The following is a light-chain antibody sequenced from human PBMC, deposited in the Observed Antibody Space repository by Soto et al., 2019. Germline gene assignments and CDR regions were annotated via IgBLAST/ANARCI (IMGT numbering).Light chain of an antibody. CDR3: RSYDSSLSGWV. CDR2: GNS. CDR1: SSNIGAGYN. J-gene: IGLJ3*02. V-gene: IGLV1-40*01. Sequence: QSALTQPPSVSGAPGQRVTISCTGSSSNIGAGYNVHWYQQLPGTAPKLLIYGNSNRPSGVPDRFSGSKSGTSASLAITGLHAEDEDDYYCRSYDSSLSGWVFGGGTQLTVL.